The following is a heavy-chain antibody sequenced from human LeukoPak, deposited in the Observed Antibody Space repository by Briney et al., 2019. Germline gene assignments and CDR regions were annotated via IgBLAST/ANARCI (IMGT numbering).Heavy chain of an antibody. CDR3: AKDPLDSGGDCYSSSDY. J-gene: IGHJ4*02. D-gene: IGHD2-21*02. V-gene: IGHV3-30*18. CDR1: GFTFSSYG. Sequence: GGSLRLSCAASGFTFSSYGMHWVRQAPGKGLEWVAVISYDGSNKYYADSVKGRFTISRDNSKNTLYLQMNSLRAEDTAVYYCAKDPLDSGGDCYSSSDYWGQGTLVTVSS. CDR2: ISYDGSNK.